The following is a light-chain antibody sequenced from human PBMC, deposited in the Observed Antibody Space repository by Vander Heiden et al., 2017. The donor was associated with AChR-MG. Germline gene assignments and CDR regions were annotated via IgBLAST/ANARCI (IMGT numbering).Light chain of an antibody. Sequence: SRELTQPPSVSVSPGQTAIITCSGDVLAKKYSYWYQQRPGQAHRMVVFKDNERPSGIPERFSGSSSGTIVTLTITDVQAEDEADYYCQSGDSRTAVFGTGTKVTVL. CDR3: QSGDSRTAV. CDR1: VLAKKY. J-gene: IGLJ1*01. V-gene: IGLV3-25*03. CDR2: KDN.